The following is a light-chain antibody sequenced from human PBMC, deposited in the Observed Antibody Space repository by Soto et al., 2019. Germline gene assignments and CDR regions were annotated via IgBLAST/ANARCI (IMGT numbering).Light chain of an antibody. V-gene: IGLV2-23*01. CDR1: SSDVGSYNL. J-gene: IGLJ3*02. CDR2: GGS. CDR3: CSYAGSSTWV. Sequence: QSALTQPASVSGSPGQSITISCTGTSSDVGSYNLVSWYQHHPGKAPKLMIYGGSKRPSGISNRFSGSKSGYTASLTISGLQAEDEAEYYCCSYAGSSTWVFGGGTKVTVL.